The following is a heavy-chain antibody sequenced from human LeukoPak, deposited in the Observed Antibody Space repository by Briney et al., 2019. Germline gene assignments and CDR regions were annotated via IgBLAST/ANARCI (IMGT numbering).Heavy chain of an antibody. Sequence: PSETLSLTCTVSGGSISSYYWSWIRQPPGKGLEWIGYSYYSGSTNYNPSLKSRVTISVDTSKNQFSLKLSSVTAADTAVYYCATTYYYDSSGIHFDYWGQGTLVTVSS. J-gene: IGHJ4*02. D-gene: IGHD3-22*01. CDR2: SYYSGST. CDR1: GGSISSYY. V-gene: IGHV4-59*01. CDR3: ATTYYYDSSGIHFDY.